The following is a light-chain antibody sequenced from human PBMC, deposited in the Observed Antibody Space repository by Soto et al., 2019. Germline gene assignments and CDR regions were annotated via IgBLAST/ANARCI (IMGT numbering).Light chain of an antibody. CDR3: QQYGSSPPIT. CDR2: GAS. V-gene: IGKV3-20*01. Sequence: EIVLTQSPDTLSASPGERATLSCRASQSVSSNLAWYQQKPDQAPRLLIYGASTRATGIPARFSGSGSGTDFTLTISRLEPEDFAVYYCQQYGSSPPITFGQGTRLEIK. CDR1: QSVSSN. J-gene: IGKJ5*01.